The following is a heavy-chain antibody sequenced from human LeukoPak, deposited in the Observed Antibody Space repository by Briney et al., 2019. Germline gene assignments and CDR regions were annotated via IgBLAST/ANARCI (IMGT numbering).Heavy chain of an antibody. V-gene: IGHV3-30*14. CDR3: ASPSHDIWSGYYKPFDY. Sequence: PGGSLRLSCAASGFTFSSYWMSWVRQAPGKGLEWVAVISYDGSNKYYADSVKGRFTISRDDSENTLYLQMNSLRAEDTAVYYCASPSHDIWSGYYKPFDYWGQGTLVTVSS. CDR1: GFTFSSYW. CDR2: ISYDGSNK. J-gene: IGHJ4*02. D-gene: IGHD3-3*01.